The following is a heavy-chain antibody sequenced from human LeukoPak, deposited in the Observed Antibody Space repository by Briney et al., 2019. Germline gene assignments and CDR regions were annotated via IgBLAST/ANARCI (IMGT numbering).Heavy chain of an antibody. D-gene: IGHD4-11*01. CDR2: ISGSGGST. CDR1: GFTFSSYA. Sequence: PGGSLRLSCAASGFTFSSYAVGWVRQAPGKGLEWVSAISGSGGSTYYADSVKGRFTISRDNSKNTLYLQMNSLRAEDTAVYYCAKVGSNYAYYFDYWGQGTLVTVSS. J-gene: IGHJ4*02. V-gene: IGHV3-23*01. CDR3: AKVGSNYAYYFDY.